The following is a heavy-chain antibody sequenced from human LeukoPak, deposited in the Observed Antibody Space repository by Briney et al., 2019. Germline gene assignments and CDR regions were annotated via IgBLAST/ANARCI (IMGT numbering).Heavy chain of an antibody. CDR2: IYSGGGT. D-gene: IGHD3-10*01. CDR3: AREREGVRSAFDI. J-gene: IGHJ3*02. Sequence: GGPLRLSCAASGFTVSTNYMSWVRQAPGKGLEWVSVIYSGGGTYYADSVKGRFTISRDNSKNTLYLQMNILRAEDTAVYYCAREREGVRSAFDIWGQGTMVTVSS. V-gene: IGHV3-53*01. CDR1: GFTVSTNY.